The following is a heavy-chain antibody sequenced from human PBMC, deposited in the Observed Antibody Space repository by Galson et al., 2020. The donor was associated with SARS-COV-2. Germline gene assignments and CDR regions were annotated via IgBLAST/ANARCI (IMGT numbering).Heavy chain of an antibody. J-gene: IGHJ4*02. CDR1: GYTFTGYY. CDR2: INPNSGGT. CDR3: ARDPSGYCSGGFCYPHFFDY. V-gene: IGHV1-2*02. Sequence: ASVKVSCKASGYTFTGYYMHWVRQAPGQGLECMGWINPNSGGTNYAQKFQGRVTMTRDTSISTAYMELSSLRSDDTAVYYSARDPSGYCSGGFCYPHFFDYGGQGTLVTVSS. D-gene: IGHD2-15*01.